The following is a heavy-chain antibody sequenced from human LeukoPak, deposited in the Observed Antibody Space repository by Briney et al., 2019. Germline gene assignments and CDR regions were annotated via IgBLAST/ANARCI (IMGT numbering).Heavy chain of an antibody. CDR2: IIPIFGTA. CDR1: GGTFSSYA. CDR3: ASSIVGATGWFDP. V-gene: IGHV1-69*05. J-gene: IGHJ5*02. Sequence: ASVKVSCKASGGTFSSYAISWVRQAPGQGLEWMGGIIPIFGTASYAQKFQGRVTMTRDTSTSTVYMELSSLRSEDTAVYYCASSIVGATGWFDPWGQGTLVTVSS. D-gene: IGHD1-26*01.